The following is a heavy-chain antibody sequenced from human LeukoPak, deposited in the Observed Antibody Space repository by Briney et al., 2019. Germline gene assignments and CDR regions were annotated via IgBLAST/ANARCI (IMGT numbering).Heavy chain of an antibody. J-gene: IGHJ4*02. CDR3: ARDHCTNGVCYESRVYFDY. CDR1: GGSISSYY. V-gene: IGHV4-4*07. CDR2: IYTSGST. D-gene: IGHD2-8*01. Sequence: PSETLSLTCTVSGGSISSYYWSWIRQPGGKGLEWIGRIYTSGSTNYNPSLKSRVTMSVDTSKNQFSLKLSSVTAADTAVYYCARDHCTNGVCYESRVYFDYWGQGTLVTVSS.